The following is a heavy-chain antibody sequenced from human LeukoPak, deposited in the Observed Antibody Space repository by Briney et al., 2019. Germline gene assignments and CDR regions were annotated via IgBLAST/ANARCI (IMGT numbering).Heavy chain of an antibody. CDR1: GFTFSSYS. CDR2: ISSSSSYI. J-gene: IGHJ3*02. Sequence: RTGGSLRLSCAASGFTFSSYSMNWVRQAPGKGLEWVSSISSSSSYIYYADSVKGRFTISRDNAKNSLYLQMNSLRAEDTAVYYCARDLTYYYDSSGYSHAFDIWGQGTMVTVSS. CDR3: ARDLTYYYDSSGYSHAFDI. V-gene: IGHV3-21*01. D-gene: IGHD3-22*01.